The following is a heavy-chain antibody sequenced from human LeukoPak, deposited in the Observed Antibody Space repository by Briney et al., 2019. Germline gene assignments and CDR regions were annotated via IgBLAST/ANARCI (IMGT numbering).Heavy chain of an antibody. D-gene: IGHD6-19*01. CDR1: GYTFTSYD. Sequence: SVKVSCKASGYTFTSYDINWVRQATGQGLEWMGWMNPNSGNTGYAQKFQGRVTMTRNTSISTAYMELSSLRSEDTAVYYCARVASSGWYWYYYYYMDVWGKGTTVTISS. J-gene: IGHJ6*03. CDR2: MNPNSGNT. V-gene: IGHV1-8*01. CDR3: ARVASSGWYWYYYYYMDV.